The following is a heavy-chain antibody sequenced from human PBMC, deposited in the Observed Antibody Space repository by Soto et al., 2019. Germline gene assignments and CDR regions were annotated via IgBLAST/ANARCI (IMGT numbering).Heavy chain of an antibody. D-gene: IGHD6-13*01. CDR2: INHSGST. CDR1: GGSFSGYY. J-gene: IGHJ2*01. CDR3: ARRTRQQPNWYFDL. Sequence: PSENLSPTCAVYGGSFSGYYWSWIRQPPGKGLEWIGEINHSGSTNYNPSLKSRVTISVDTSKNQFSLKLSSVTAADTDVYYCARRTRQQPNWYFDLWGRGTLVTVSA. V-gene: IGHV4-34*01.